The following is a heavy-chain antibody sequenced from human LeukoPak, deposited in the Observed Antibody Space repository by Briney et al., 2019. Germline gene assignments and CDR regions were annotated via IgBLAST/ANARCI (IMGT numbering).Heavy chain of an antibody. D-gene: IGHD6-19*01. V-gene: IGHV1-24*01. Sequence: GASVKVSCKVSGYTLTELSVHWVRQAPGKGLEWMGNFDPKDGDTIYAQRFQGRVTMTEDTSTHTAYMELSSLRSEDTAVYYCARDYGPYSSGRIPTYWGQGTLVTVSS. CDR1: GYTLTELS. J-gene: IGHJ4*02. CDR3: ARDYGPYSSGRIPTY. CDR2: FDPKDGDT.